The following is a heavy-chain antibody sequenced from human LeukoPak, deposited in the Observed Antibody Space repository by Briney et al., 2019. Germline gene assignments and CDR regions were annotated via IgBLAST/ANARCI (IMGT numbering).Heavy chain of an antibody. Sequence: GGSLRLSCAASGFTFNSYSMNWVRQAPGKGLEWVAVIWYDGSNKYYADSVKGRFTISRDNSKNTLYLQMNSLRAEDTAVYYCARGINYYDSSGESTVFDYWGQGTLVTVSS. CDR2: IWYDGSNK. CDR3: ARGINYYDSSGESTVFDY. J-gene: IGHJ4*02. D-gene: IGHD3-22*01. V-gene: IGHV3-33*08. CDR1: GFTFNSYS.